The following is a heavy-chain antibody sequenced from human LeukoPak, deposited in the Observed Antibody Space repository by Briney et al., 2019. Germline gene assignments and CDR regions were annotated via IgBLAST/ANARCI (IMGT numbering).Heavy chain of an antibody. CDR3: ARGNGYISGRVDYNWFDP. J-gene: IGHJ5*02. CDR1: GFTFSTYN. CDR2: IHSRSLTT. Sequence: PGGSLRPSCVASGFTFSTYNMNWVRQAPGKGLEWVSYIHSRSLTTSYGDSVRGRFTISRDNAKNALYLQMNSLRAEDTAIYYCARGNGYISGRVDYNWFDPWGQGTLVTVSS. V-gene: IGHV3-48*01. D-gene: IGHD1-26*01.